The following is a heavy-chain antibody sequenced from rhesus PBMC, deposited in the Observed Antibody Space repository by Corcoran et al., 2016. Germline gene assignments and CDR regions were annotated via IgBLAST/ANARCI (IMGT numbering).Heavy chain of an antibody. Sequence: EVQLVESGGGLVQPGGSLRLSCAASGFTFSDYYMSWVRQAPGKGLEWVSSFSSASSYKYYADSVKGRFTISRDNAKNSLSLQMNSLKTEDTAVYYCTREGGYGYFDYWGQGVLVTVSS. J-gene: IGHJ4*01. CDR3: TREGGYGYFDY. V-gene: IGHV3S16*01. D-gene: IGHD3-9*01. CDR2: FSSASSYK. CDR1: GFTFSDYY.